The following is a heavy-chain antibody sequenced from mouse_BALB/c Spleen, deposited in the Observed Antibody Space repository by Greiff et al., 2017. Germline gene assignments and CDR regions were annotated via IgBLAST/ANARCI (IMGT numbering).Heavy chain of an antibody. V-gene: IGHV5-6*02. D-gene: IGHD1-1*01. CDR3: ARQFYYGSSLDAMDY. CDR1: GFTFSSYG. Sequence: EVKLEESGGDLVKPGGSLKLSCAASGFTFSSYGMSWVRQTPDKRLEWVATISSGGSYTYYPDSVKGRFTISRDNAKNTLYLQMSSLKSEDTAMYYCARQFYYGSSLDAMDYWGQGTSVTVSS. J-gene: IGHJ4*01. CDR2: ISSGGSYT.